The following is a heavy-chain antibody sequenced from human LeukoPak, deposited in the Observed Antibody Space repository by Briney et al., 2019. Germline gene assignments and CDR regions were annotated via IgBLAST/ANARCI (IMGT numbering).Heavy chain of an antibody. CDR2: ISGSGGST. D-gene: IGHD3-3*01. Sequence: GGSLRLSCAASGFIFSNYWMSWVRQAPGKGLEWVSAISGSGGSTYYADSVKGRFTISGDNSKNTLYLQMNSLRAEDTAVYYCAKVQPQYYDFWSGYYTDYYYYYGMDVWGQGTTVTVSS. V-gene: IGHV3-23*01. CDR3: AKVQPQYYDFWSGYYTDYYYYYGMDV. CDR1: GFIFSNYW. J-gene: IGHJ6*02.